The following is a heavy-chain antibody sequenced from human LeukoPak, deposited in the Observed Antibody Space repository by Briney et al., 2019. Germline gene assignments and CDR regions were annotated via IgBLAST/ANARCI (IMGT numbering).Heavy chain of an antibody. J-gene: IGHJ4*02. Sequence: PGGSLRLSCAASGFTFSSYAMSWVRQAPGKGLEWVSAISGSGGSTYYADSVKGRFTISRDNAKNSLYLQMNSLRAEDTAVYYCARYQLGLYYFDYWGQGTLVTVSS. V-gene: IGHV3-23*01. CDR2: ISGSGGST. CDR3: ARYQLGLYYFDY. CDR1: GFTFSSYA. D-gene: IGHD6-6*01.